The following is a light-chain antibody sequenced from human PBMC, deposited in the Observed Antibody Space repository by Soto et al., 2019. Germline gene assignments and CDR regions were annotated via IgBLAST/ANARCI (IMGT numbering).Light chain of an antibody. J-gene: IGKJ1*01. CDR1: QSVGSN. Sequence: EIVMTQSPATLSVSPGERATLSCRASQSVGSNLAWYQQKPGQAPRLLIYGASTRATGIPARFSCSGSGTEFTLTISSLQSEDFSIYFCQRYNNWPPDRTFGQGTKVEIK. CDR2: GAS. CDR3: QRYNNWPPDRT. V-gene: IGKV3-15*01.